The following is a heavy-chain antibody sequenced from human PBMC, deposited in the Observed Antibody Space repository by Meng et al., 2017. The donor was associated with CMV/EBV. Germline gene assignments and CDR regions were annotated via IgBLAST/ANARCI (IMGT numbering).Heavy chain of an antibody. J-gene: IGHJ6*02. CDR3: ARAGYCSSTSCPRAEYYYYYYGMDV. D-gene: IGHD2-2*01. CDR1: GFTFSSYS. CDR2: ISSSSSTI. V-gene: IGHV3-48*04. Sequence: GGSLRLSCAASGFTFSSYSMNWVRQAPGKGLEWVSYISSSSSTIYYADSVKGRFTISRDNAKNSLYLQMNSLRAEDTAVYYCARAGYCSSTSCPRAEYYYYYYGMDVWGQGTTVTVSS.